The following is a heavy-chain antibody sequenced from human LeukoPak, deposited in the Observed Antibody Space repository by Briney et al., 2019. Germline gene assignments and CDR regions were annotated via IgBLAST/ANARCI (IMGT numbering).Heavy chain of an antibody. CDR2: ISSSSSYI. V-gene: IGHV3-21*01. CDR1: GFTFSSYS. Sequence: GGSLRLSCAASGFTFSSYSMNWVRQAPGKGLEWVSSISSSSSYIYYADSVKGRFTISRDNAENSLYLQMNSLRAEDTAVYYCARDEGIAVAAFWGQGTMVTVSS. D-gene: IGHD6-19*01. CDR3: ARDEGIAVAAF. J-gene: IGHJ3*01.